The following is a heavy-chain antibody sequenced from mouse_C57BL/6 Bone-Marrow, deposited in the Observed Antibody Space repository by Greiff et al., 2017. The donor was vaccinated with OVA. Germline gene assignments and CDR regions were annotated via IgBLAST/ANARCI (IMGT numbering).Heavy chain of an antibody. CDR2: INPSTGGT. CDR3: ARRDDYDEAWFAY. V-gene: IGHV1-42*01. CDR1: GYSFTGYY. J-gene: IGHJ3*01. D-gene: IGHD2-4*01. Sequence: VQLQQSGPELVKPGASVKISCKASGYSFTGYYMNWVKQSPEKSLEWIGEINPSTGGTTYNQKFKAKATLTVDKSSSTAYMQRKSLTSEDSAVYYCARRDDYDEAWFAYWGQGTLVTVSA.